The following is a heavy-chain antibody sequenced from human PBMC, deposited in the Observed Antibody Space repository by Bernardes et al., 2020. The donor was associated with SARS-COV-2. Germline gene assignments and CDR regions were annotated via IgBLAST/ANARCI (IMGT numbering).Heavy chain of an antibody. Sequence: GGSLRLSCVASGFSSSTSWMSWVRQAPGKGLEWVANIHENGVEKHYGDSVKGRFTVSRDNAKNTLYLQMDSLRAEDTAVYYCNRVDYWGQGALVTVSS. J-gene: IGHJ4*02. CDR3: NRVDY. CDR2: IHENGVEK. V-gene: IGHV3-7*01. CDR1: GFSSSTSW.